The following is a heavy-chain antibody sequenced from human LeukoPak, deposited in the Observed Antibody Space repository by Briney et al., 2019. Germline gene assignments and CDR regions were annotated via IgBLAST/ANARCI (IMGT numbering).Heavy chain of an antibody. V-gene: IGHV4-59*01. CDR1: SGSISSYY. J-gene: IGHJ3*02. D-gene: IGHD3-22*01. CDR2: IYYSGST. CDR3: ARGKTYYDISKDAFDI. Sequence: SETLSLTCTVPSGSISSYYWSWIRQPPGKGLEWIGYIYYSGSTNYNPSLKGRVNISVDTSKNQFSLMLSSVTAADTAVYYCARGKTYYDISKDAFDIWGQGTMVTVSS.